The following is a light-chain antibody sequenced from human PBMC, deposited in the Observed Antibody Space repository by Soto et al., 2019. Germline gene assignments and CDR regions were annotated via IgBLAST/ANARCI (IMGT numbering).Light chain of an antibody. CDR2: GNS. Sequence: QSVLTQPPSVSGAPGQRVTISCTGSSSNIGAGYGVHWYQQLPGTAPKLLIYGNSNRPSGVTDRFSGSKSGTSASLAITGLQAEDEVDYYCQSYDRSLSGSRVFGTGTKVTVL. V-gene: IGLV1-40*01. CDR1: SSNIGAGYG. CDR3: QSYDRSLSGSRV. J-gene: IGLJ1*01.